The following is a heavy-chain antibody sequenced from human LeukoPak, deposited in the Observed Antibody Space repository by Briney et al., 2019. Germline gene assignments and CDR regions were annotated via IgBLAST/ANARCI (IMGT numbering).Heavy chain of an antibody. CDR2: ISSSSSTI. Sequence: PGGSLRLSCAASGFTFRSYSMNWVRQAPGKGLEWVSYISSSSSTIYYADSVKGRFTISRDNAKNSLYLQMNSLRAEDTAVYYCARVVWFGEFRDYYGMDVWGQGTTVTVSS. V-gene: IGHV3-48*04. J-gene: IGHJ6*02. CDR1: GFTFRSYS. D-gene: IGHD3-10*01. CDR3: ARVVWFGEFRDYYGMDV.